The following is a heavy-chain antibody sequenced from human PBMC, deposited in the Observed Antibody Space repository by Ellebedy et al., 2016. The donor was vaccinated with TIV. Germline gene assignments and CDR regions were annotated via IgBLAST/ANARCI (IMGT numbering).Heavy chain of an antibody. D-gene: IGHD4-17*01. CDR3: ARDPGGGGDFGDNWFDP. CDR1: GFSVGNFF. Sequence: PGGSLRLSCAASGFSVGNFFMNWVRQAPGKGLEWVSIIYRDGNTNYTDSVNGRFTISRDISENTLYLQMNSLRVEDTAVYYCARDPGGGGDFGDNWFDPWGQGTLVIVSS. CDR2: IYRDGNT. J-gene: IGHJ5*02. V-gene: IGHV3-66*01.